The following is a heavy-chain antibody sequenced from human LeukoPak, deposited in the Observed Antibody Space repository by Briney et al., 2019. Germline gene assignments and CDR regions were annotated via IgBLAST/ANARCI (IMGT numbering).Heavy chain of an antibody. J-gene: IGHJ4*02. Sequence: PSETLSLTCTVSGGSISSSSYYWGWIRQPPGKGLEWIGEINHSGSTNYNPSLKSRVTISVDTSKNQFSLKLSSVTAADTAVYYCARHRIVPAAMDRVGATTFDYWGQGTLVTVSS. CDR2: INHSGST. CDR3: ARHRIVPAAMDRVGATTFDY. CDR1: GGSISSSSYY. V-gene: IGHV4-39*01. D-gene: IGHD2-2*01.